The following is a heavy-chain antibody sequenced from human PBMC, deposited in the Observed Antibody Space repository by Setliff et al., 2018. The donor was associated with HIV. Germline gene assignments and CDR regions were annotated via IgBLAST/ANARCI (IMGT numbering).Heavy chain of an antibody. J-gene: IGHJ4*02. V-gene: IGHV4-34*01. D-gene: IGHD6-19*01. CDR1: GGSFSDYY. CDR2: IKNSGST. Sequence: SETLSLTCAVHGGSFSDYYWTWIRQPPGKGLEWIGEIKNSGSTNYNPSLKSRVTISVDTSKNQFSLRLSSVIAADTAVYYCARGPPGSSIGWYVGYWGQGTLVTVSS. CDR3: ARGPPGSSIGWYVGY.